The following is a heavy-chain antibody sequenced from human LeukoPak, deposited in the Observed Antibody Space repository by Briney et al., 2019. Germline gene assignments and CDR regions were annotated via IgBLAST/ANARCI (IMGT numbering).Heavy chain of an antibody. V-gene: IGHV1-2*02. D-gene: IGHD2-2*01. CDR2: INPNSGGT. CDR1: GYTFTGYY. J-gene: IGHJ4*02. CDR3: ARVRHWPAANRSLDY. Sequence: GASVKVSCKASGYTFTGYYMHWVRQAPGQGLEWMGWINPNSGGTNYAQKFQGRVTMTRDMSISTAYMELSRLRSDDMAVYYCARVRHWPAANRSLDYWGQGTLVTVSS.